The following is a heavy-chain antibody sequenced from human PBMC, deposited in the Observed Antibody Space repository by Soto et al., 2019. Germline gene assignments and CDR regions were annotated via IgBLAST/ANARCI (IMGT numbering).Heavy chain of an antibody. J-gene: IGHJ4*02. CDR1: GFTVSSNY. Sequence: GGSLRLSCAASGFTVSSNYMSWVRQAPGKGLEWVSAISGSGGSTYYADSVKGRFTISRDNSKNTLYLQMNSLRAEDTAVYYCAKDLAPHYMIVVAEITSFDYWGQGTLVTVSS. CDR2: ISGSGGST. CDR3: AKDLAPHYMIVVAEITSFDY. V-gene: IGHV3-23*01. D-gene: IGHD3-22*01.